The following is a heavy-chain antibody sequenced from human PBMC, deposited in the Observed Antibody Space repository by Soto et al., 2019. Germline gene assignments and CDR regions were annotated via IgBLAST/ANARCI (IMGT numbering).Heavy chain of an antibody. CDR3: AIFAVAASDY. V-gene: IGHV3-66*01. CDR1: GFTVSSSY. CDR2: IYSGGNT. J-gene: IGHJ4*02. D-gene: IGHD6-19*01. Sequence: EVQLVESGGGLVQPGGSLRLSCAASGFTVSSSYMSWVRQAPGKGLEWVSVIYSGGNTYYADSVKGRFTISRDSSKNTLYLQMNSLRAEDTAVYYFAIFAVAASDYWGQGTLVTVSS.